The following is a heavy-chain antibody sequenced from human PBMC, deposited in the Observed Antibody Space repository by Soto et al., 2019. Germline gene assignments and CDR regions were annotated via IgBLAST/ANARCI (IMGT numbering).Heavy chain of an antibody. CDR3: ARAQGYSGYDGLSN. J-gene: IGHJ4*02. D-gene: IGHD5-12*01. CDR2: IIPIFGTA. Sequence: QVPLVQSGAEVKKPGSSVKVSCKASGGTFSSYAISWVRQAPGQGLEWMGGIIPIFGTANYAQKFQGRVTITADESTSTAYMELSSLRSEDTAVYYCARAQGYSGYDGLSNWGQGTLVTVSS. CDR1: GGTFSSYA. V-gene: IGHV1-69*12.